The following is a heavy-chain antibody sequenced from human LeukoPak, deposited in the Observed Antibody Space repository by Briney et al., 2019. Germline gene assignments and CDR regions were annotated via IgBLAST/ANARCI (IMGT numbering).Heavy chain of an antibody. J-gene: IGHJ4*02. CDR1: GGSISSSSYY. V-gene: IGHV4-39*01. CDR2: IYYSGST. D-gene: IGHD2-15*01. CDR3: ARQRAYCSGGSCYFPSFDY. Sequence: SETLSLTCTVSGGSISSSSYYLGWIRQPPGKGLEWIVSIYYSGSTYYNPSLKSRVTISVDTSKNQFSLKLSSVTAADTAVYYCARQRAYCSGGSCYFPSFDYWGQGTLVTVSS.